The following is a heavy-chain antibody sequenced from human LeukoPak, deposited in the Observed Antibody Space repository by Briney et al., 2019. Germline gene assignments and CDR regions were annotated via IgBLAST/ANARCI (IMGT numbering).Heavy chain of an antibody. J-gene: IGHJ3*01. CDR3: ARGEDLGGRAFDL. Sequence: SETLSLTCTVSGGSISSRTYYWGWIRQPPGKEPEWIGSSYFSGNIYYNPSLKSRVTISVDTSKNRFSLNLNSVTAADTAVYYCARGEDLGGRAFDLWGQGTMVTVSS. V-gene: IGHV4-39*01. CDR2: SYFSGNI. CDR1: GGSISSRTYY. D-gene: IGHD3-10*01.